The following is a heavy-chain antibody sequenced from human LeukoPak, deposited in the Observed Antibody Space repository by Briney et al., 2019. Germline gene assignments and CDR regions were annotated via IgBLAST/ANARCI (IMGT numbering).Heavy chain of an antibody. Sequence: GGSLRLSCAASGFTFDDYGMTWVRQAPGKGLEWVSSINWNGDSTHYADSVRGRFTISRDNAKNSLYLQMNCLRAEDTAFYYCARFVDFGGFDYWGQETLVTVSS. CDR1: GFTFDDYG. J-gene: IGHJ4*02. CDR3: ARFVDFGGFDY. V-gene: IGHV3-20*04. D-gene: IGHD4-23*01. CDR2: INWNGDST.